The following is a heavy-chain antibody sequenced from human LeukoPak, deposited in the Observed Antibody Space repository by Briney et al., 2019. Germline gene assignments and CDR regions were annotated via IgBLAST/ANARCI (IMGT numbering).Heavy chain of an antibody. V-gene: IGHV1-2*02. CDR2: INPNSGGT. CDR3: ARSTLRHMVRGVIITGGYNY. D-gene: IGHD3-10*01. CDR1: GYTFTGYY. J-gene: IGHJ4*02. Sequence: ASVKVSCKASGYTFTGYYMHWVRQAPGQGLEWMGWINPNSGGTNYAQKFQGRVTMTRDTSISTAYMELSRLRSDDTAVYYCARSTLRHMVRGVIITGGYNYWGQGTLVTVSS.